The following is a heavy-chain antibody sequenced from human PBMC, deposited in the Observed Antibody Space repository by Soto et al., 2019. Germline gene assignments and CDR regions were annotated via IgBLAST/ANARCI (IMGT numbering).Heavy chain of an antibody. J-gene: IGHJ6*02. CDR3: AREGLDSSSWYRGYYYYYGMDV. Sequence: GGSLRLSCAASGFTFSSYWMHWVRQAPGKGLVWVSRINSDGSSTSYAGSVKGRFTISRDNAKNTLYLQMNSLRAEDTAVYYCAREGLDSSSWYRGYYYYYGMDVWGQGTTVTASS. V-gene: IGHV3-74*01. D-gene: IGHD6-13*01. CDR2: INSDGSST. CDR1: GFTFSSYW.